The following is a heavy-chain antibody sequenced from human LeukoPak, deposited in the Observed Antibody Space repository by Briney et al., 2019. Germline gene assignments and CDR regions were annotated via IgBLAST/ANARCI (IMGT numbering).Heavy chain of an antibody. CDR3: ARHRPHIVVVPAANPDFDY. CDR1: GGSISSYY. Sequence: SETLSLTCTVSGGSISSYYWSWIRQPPGKGLEWIGYIYYSGSTNYNPSLKSRVTISVDTSKDQFSLKLSSVTAADTAVYYCARHRPHIVVVPAANPDFDYWGQGTLVTVSS. CDR2: IYYSGST. V-gene: IGHV4-59*08. D-gene: IGHD2-2*01. J-gene: IGHJ4*02.